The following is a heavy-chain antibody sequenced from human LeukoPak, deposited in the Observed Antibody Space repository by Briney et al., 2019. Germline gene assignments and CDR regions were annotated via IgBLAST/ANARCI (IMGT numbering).Heavy chain of an antibody. V-gene: IGHV1-69*05. CDR3: ARGGPSYSAYFDY. CDR1: GGTFSRHA. D-gene: IGHD1-26*01. Sequence: SVKVSCKASGGTFSRHAISWVRQAPGQGLEWMGGIIPIFGTANYAQKFQGRVTITTDESTSTAYMELSSLRSEDTAVYYCARGGPSYSAYFDYWGQGTLVTVSS. J-gene: IGHJ4*02. CDR2: IIPIFGTA.